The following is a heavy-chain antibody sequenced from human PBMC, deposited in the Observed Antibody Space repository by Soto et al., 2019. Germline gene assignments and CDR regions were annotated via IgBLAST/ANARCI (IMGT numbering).Heavy chain of an antibody. Sequence: QVQLVQSGAEVKKPGASVKVSCKASGYTFTSYGISWVRQAPGQGLEWMGWISAYNGNTNYAQKLQGRVTMTTDTSTNTAYMELRSLRSDDTAVYYCARDPTRGSSSWYWGYWGQGTLVTVSS. D-gene: IGHD6-13*01. CDR1: GYTFTSYG. CDR3: ARDPTRGSSSWYWGY. J-gene: IGHJ4*02. V-gene: IGHV1-18*01. CDR2: ISAYNGNT.